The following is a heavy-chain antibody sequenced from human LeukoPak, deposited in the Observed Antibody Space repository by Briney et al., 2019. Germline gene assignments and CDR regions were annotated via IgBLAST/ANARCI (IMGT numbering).Heavy chain of an antibody. D-gene: IGHD3-22*01. CDR2: IYYSGST. CDR1: GGSFSGYY. Sequence: SETLSLTCAVYGGSFSGYYWSWIRQPPGKGLEWIGSIYYSGSTYYNPSLKSRVTISVDTSKNQFSLKLSSVTAADTAVYYCATDSSGYYYVTDYWGQGTLVTVSS. V-gene: IGHV4-34*01. CDR3: ATDSSGYYYVTDY. J-gene: IGHJ4*02.